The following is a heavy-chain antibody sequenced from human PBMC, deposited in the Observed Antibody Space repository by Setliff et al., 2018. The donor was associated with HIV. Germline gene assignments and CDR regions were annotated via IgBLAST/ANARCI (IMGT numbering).Heavy chain of an antibody. CDR2: VYYNGNI. V-gene: IGHV4-59*01. Sequence: PSETLSLTCTVSGGSLSDYYWSWIRQAPGKGLEWIGYVYYNGNINYNPSLRSRVTISVDTSKNQFSLTLTSVTATDTAVYYCARERRGGYSGYDSHWYFDLWGRGTLVTVSS. CDR1: GGSLSDYY. CDR3: ARERRGGYSGYDSHWYFDL. J-gene: IGHJ2*01. D-gene: IGHD5-12*01.